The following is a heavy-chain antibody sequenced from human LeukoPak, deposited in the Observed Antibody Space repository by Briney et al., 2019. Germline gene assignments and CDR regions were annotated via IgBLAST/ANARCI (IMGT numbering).Heavy chain of an antibody. CDR1: GFTFSSYA. D-gene: IGHD1-1*01. Sequence: GGSLRLSCAASGFTFSSYAMSWVRQAPGKGLEWVANIKQDGSEKYYVDSVKGRFTISRDNAKNSLYLQMNSLRAEDTAVYYCARDSKRYRGFAHYYYYGMDVWGQGTTVTVSS. CDR2: IKQDGSEK. CDR3: ARDSKRYRGFAHYYYYGMDV. J-gene: IGHJ6*02. V-gene: IGHV3-7*03.